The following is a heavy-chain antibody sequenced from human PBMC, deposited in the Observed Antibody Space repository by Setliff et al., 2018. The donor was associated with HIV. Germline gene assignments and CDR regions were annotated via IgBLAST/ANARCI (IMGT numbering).Heavy chain of an antibody. CDR3: ARDHIAARSVDY. V-gene: IGHV1-46*01. D-gene: IGHD6-6*01. CDR2: INPGSGAT. J-gene: IGHJ4*02. Sequence: ASVKVSCKASGYTFTGYNLHWLRQAPGQGLEWMGVINPGSGATIYAQRFQGRVTMPRDTSTNTVYMELSSLRSEDTAVYYCARDHIAARSVDYWGQGTLVTVSS. CDR1: GYTFTGYN.